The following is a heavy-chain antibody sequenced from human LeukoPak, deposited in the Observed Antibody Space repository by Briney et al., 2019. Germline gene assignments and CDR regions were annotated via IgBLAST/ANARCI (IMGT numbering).Heavy chain of an antibody. Sequence: GGSVRLSCAACGVTFSSYAMSWVRQAPGKGLEWVSGISGSGDNTYYADSVKGRFTISRDNSKNTLYVQVNSLGTEDTAAYYCAKGSYYDSSGSFYSDYWGQGTLVTVSS. V-gene: IGHV3-23*01. D-gene: IGHD3-22*01. J-gene: IGHJ4*02. CDR3: AKGSYYDSSGSFYSDY. CDR1: GVTFSSYA. CDR2: ISGSGDNT.